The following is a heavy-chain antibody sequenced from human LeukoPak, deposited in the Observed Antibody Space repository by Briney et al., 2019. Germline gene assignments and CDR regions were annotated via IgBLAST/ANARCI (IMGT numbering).Heavy chain of an antibody. CDR3: ARGSGDSGYGDFDY. CDR2: TYYRSKWYN. J-gene: IGHJ4*02. V-gene: IGHV6-1*01. CDR1: GDSVSSNSAA. Sequence: SQTLSLTSAISGDSVSSNSAAWNWIRQSPSRGLEWLGRTYYRSKWYNDYAVSVKSRITINPDTSKNQFSLQLNSVTPEDTAVYYCARGSGDSGYGDFDYWGQGTLVTVSS. D-gene: IGHD5-12*01.